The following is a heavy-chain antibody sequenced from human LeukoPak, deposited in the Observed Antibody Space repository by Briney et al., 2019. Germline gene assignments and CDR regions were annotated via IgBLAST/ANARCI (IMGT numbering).Heavy chain of an antibody. CDR2: TYYRSKWYN. CDR1: GDSVSSNTPA. D-gene: IGHD6-13*01. Sequence: SQTLSLTCAISGDSVSSNTPAWNWIRQSPTRGLEWLGRTYYRSKWYNDYAVSVRSRITINPDTARNQFSLQLNSVTPEDTAVYYCARQQRGAFDYWGQGTLVTVSS. CDR3: ARQQRGAFDY. J-gene: IGHJ4*02. V-gene: IGHV6-1*01.